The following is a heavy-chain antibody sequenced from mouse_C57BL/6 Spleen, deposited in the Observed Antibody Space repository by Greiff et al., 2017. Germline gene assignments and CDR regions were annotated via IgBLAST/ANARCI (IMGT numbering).Heavy chain of an antibody. CDR3: ARESTTVVALYY. Sequence: EVKLVESGGGLVKPGGSLKLSCAASGFTFSSYAMSWVRQTPEKRLEWVATISDGGSYTYYPDNVKGRCTISRDNAKNTLYLQMSHLKSEDTAMYYYARESTTVVALYYWGQGTSVTVAS. V-gene: IGHV5-4*01. D-gene: IGHD1-1*01. J-gene: IGHJ4*01. CDR2: ISDGGSYT. CDR1: GFTFSSYA.